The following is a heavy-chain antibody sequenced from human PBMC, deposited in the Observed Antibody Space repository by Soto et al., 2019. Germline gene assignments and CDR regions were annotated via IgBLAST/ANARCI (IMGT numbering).Heavy chain of an antibody. D-gene: IGHD3-16*01. J-gene: IGHJ6*02. Sequence: SETLSLTCTVSGGSIRSNDYHWSWIRQPPWKGLEWIGYIYYNGSTHYNPSLKSRVSISADTSKNQFSLKLTSVTAADTAVYFCARDLGFDYYYGMDVWGQGXTVTVYS. CDR2: IYYNGST. V-gene: IGHV4-30-4*01. CDR1: GGSIRSNDYH. CDR3: ARDLGFDYYYGMDV.